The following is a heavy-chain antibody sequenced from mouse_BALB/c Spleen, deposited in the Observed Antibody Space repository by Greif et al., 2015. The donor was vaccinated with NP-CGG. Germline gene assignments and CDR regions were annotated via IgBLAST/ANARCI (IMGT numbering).Heavy chain of an antibody. V-gene: IGHV1S130*01. J-gene: IGHJ3*01. CDR2: IHPNSGNT. CDR1: GYTFTSSW. D-gene: IGHD2-2*01. Sequence: QVQLQQSGSVLVRPGASVKLSCKASGYTFTSSWMHWAKQRPGQGLERIGEIHPNSGNTNYNEKFKGKATLTVDTSSSTAYVDLSSLTSEDSAVYYCARSYGYDSFAYWGQGTLVTVSA. CDR3: ARSYGYDSFAY.